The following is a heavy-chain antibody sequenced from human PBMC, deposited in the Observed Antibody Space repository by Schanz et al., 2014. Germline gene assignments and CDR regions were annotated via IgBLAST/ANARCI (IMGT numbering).Heavy chain of an antibody. D-gene: IGHD3-10*01. CDR2: ISDSGTYT. CDR3: AKGRFGELSAFDI. J-gene: IGHJ3*02. Sequence: EVQLVESGGGLIQPGGSLRLSCAASGFGFSSYSMNWVRQAPGKGLEWLSYISDSGTYTNYADSVKGRFTISRDNAKSSLYLQMNSLRVEDTAVYYCAKGRFGELSAFDIWGQGTMVTVSS. V-gene: IGHV3-21*05. CDR1: GFGFSSYS.